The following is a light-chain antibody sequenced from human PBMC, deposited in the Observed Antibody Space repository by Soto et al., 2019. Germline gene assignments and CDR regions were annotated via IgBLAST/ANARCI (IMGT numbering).Light chain of an antibody. CDR1: ETVRTN. CDR2: DAS. V-gene: IGKV3-15*01. J-gene: IGKJ1*01. Sequence: IVMTQSPVTLSVSPGERVTLSCRASETVRTNLAWFQQKPGQTPRLLIYDASTLQGGVPSRFSGRGSGTEFTLTVTSLQPEDFASYFCQQYDKYSTFGHGTKVDVK. CDR3: QQYDKYST.